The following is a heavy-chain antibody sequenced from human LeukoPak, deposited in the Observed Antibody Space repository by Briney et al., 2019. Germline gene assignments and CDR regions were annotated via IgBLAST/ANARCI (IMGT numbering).Heavy chain of an antibody. Sequence: SETLSLTCTVSGGSISSRSYYWGWIRQPPGKGLEWIGSIYYSGSTYYNPSLKSRVTISVDTSKNQFSLRLSSVTAADTAVYCCAKNASTVVTPGGWFDPWGQGTLVTVSS. D-gene: IGHD4-23*01. CDR1: GGSISSRSYY. V-gene: IGHV4-39*01. J-gene: IGHJ5*02. CDR2: IYYSGST. CDR3: AKNASTVVTPGGWFDP.